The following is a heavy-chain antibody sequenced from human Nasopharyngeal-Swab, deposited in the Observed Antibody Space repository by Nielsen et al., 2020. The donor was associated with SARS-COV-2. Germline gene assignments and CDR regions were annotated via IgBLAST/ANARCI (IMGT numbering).Heavy chain of an antibody. J-gene: IGHJ4*02. D-gene: IGHD1-26*01. CDR1: GFTFSSYG. Sequence: GESLKISCAASGFTFSSYGRHWVRQGPGKGLEWVGVIWYDGSNKYYADSVKGRFTISRDNSKNTLYLQMNSLRAEDTAVYYCARGSHVGDYWGQGTLVTVSS. CDR3: ARGSHVGDY. CDR2: IWYDGSNK. V-gene: IGHV3-33*01.